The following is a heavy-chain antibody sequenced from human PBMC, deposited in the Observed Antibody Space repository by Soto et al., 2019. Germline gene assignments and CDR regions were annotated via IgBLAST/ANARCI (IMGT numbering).Heavy chain of an antibody. Sequence: QVQLVQSGAEVKKPGSSVKVSCKASGGTFSSYAISWVRQAPGQGLEWMGGIIPIFGTANYAQKFQGRVTITADESTSTAYMELSSLRSEDTAVYYCASAVGYGDSSYYYGMDVWGQGTTVTVSS. CDR1: GGTFSSYA. D-gene: IGHD4-17*01. CDR2: IIPIFGTA. V-gene: IGHV1-69*12. CDR3: ASAVGYGDSSYYYGMDV. J-gene: IGHJ6*02.